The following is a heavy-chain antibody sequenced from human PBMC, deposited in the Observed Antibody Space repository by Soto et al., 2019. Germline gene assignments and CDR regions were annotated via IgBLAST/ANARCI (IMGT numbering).Heavy chain of an antibody. Sequence: SENLSLTCTVSGDSISGGASFWSWIRQPPGEGLEWIANAYYSGSSYYNPSLKSRLTISVDTTKNQFSLQLKSMTAADTAVYYCASGSGWNHSWGHGTLVTVSS. CDR2: AYYSGSS. V-gene: IGHV4-30-4*01. J-gene: IGHJ4*01. CDR3: ASGSGWNHS. CDR1: GDSISGGASF. D-gene: IGHD6-19*01.